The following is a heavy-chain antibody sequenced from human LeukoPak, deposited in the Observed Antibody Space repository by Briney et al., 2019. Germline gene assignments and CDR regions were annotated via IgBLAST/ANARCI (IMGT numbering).Heavy chain of an antibody. CDR2: VKEDGSEK. Sequence: GGSLRHSCAASGFTFSNYWMSWVRQAPGKGLEWVANVKEDGSEKYYMDSVKGRFIISRDNAKNSLYLQMNSLRVEDTAVYFCARDPETERGRDGLDCWGQGTLVTVSS. J-gene: IGHJ4*02. D-gene: IGHD1-14*01. CDR1: GFTFSNYW. V-gene: IGHV3-7*01. CDR3: ARDPETERGRDGLDC.